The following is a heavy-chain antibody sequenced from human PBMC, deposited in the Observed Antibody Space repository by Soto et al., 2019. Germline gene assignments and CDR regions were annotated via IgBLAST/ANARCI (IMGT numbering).Heavy chain of an antibody. V-gene: IGHV3-7*05. D-gene: IGHD6-13*01. J-gene: IGHJ4*02. CDR2: IKQDGSER. CDR3: ARGGRGSSSPHRYYFDY. Sequence: GGSLRLSCAASGFTFSSYWMSWVRQAPGKGLEWVANIKQDGSERYYVDSVKGRFTISRDNAQKSLNLEMNSLRVEDTGVFYCARGGRGSSSPHRYYFDYWGQGTLVTVSS. CDR1: GFTFSSYW.